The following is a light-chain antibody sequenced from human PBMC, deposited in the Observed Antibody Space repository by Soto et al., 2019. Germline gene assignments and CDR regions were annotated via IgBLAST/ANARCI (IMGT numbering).Light chain of an antibody. CDR1: SEHSSYA. J-gene: IGLJ3*02. Sequence: QPVLTQSPSASASLGASVKLTCTLSSEHSSYAIAWHQQQPEKGPRYLMKLNSDGSHSKGDGIPDRFSGSSSGAERYLTISSLQSEDEADYYCQTWGTGTRGVFGGGTKLTVL. V-gene: IGLV4-69*01. CDR3: QTWGTGTRGV. CDR2: LNSDGSH.